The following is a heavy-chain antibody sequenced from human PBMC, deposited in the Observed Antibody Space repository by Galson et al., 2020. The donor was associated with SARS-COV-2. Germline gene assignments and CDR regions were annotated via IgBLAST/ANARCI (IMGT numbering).Heavy chain of an antibody. Sequence: GESLKISCAASGFTFSSYAMSWVRQAPGKGLELVSVIYSGGSTYYADSVKGRFTISRDNSKNTLYLQMNSLRAEDTAVYYCAKALGPLGELPASPNWFDPWGQGTLVTVSS. D-gene: IGHD3-16*01. CDR1: GFTFSSYA. V-gene: IGHV3-23*03. CDR3: AKALGPLGELPASPNWFDP. J-gene: IGHJ5*02. CDR2: IYSGGST.